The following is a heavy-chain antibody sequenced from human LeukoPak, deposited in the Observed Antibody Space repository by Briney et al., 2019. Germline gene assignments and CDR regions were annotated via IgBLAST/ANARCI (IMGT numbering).Heavy chain of an antibody. V-gene: IGHV3-23*01. D-gene: IGHD6-19*01. Sequence: GSLRLSCAASGFTFSSYAINWVRQAPGKGLEWVSAIRGTSPSTYFADSVKGRFTISRDNSKNTVCLQMNSLRAEDTAIYYCAKPKYSSGWYGDFDCWGQGTLVTVSS. CDR1: GFTFSSYA. CDR2: IRGTSPST. CDR3: AKPKYSSGWYGDFDC. J-gene: IGHJ4*02.